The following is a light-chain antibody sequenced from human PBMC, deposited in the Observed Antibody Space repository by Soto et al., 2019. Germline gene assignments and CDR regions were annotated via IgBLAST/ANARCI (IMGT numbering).Light chain of an antibody. CDR1: QSIRHY. CDR2: GAS. V-gene: IGKV1-5*01. Sequence: DIQMTQSPPTLSASVGDRVTITCRASQSIRHYLAWYQQMPGKAPKLLIYGASTLQSGVPSRFSRSGSGTEFTLTISSLQPDDFGTYFCQHHNSYSQTFGQGTKVEI. CDR3: QHHNSYSQT. J-gene: IGKJ1*01.